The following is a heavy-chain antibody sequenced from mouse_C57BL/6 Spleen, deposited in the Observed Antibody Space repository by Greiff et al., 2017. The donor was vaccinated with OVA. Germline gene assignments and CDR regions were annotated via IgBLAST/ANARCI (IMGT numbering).Heavy chain of an antibody. Sequence: VQLQQSGAELVKPGASVKLSCKASGYTFTSYWMHWVKQRPGRGLEWIGRIDPNSGGTKYNEKFKSKATLTVDKPSSTAYMQLSSLTSEDSAVYKCARWIYDGYYGYFDNWGQGTTLTVSS. J-gene: IGHJ2*01. CDR3: ARWIYDGYYGYFDN. V-gene: IGHV1-72*01. D-gene: IGHD2-3*01. CDR2: IDPNSGGT. CDR1: GYTFTSYW.